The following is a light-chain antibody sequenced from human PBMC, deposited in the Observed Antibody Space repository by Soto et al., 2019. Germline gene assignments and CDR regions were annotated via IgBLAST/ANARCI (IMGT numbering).Light chain of an antibody. Sequence: DIQMTQSPSALSASVVEGFTITCRASQSVSNWLAWYQQKPGKAPKLLIYDVSSLESGVPSRFSGSGSGTEFILTISSLQPDDFATYYCQQYDSYSWTFDQGTKVDI. CDR1: QSVSNW. J-gene: IGKJ1*01. CDR3: QQYDSYSWT. CDR2: DVS. V-gene: IGKV1-5*01.